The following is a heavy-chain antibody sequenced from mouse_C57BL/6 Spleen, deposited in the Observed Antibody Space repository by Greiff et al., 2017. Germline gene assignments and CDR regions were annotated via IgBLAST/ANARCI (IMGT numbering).Heavy chain of an antibody. CDR1: GYAFSSSW. J-gene: IGHJ4*01. Sequence: VQLQESGPELVKPGASVKISCKASGYAFSSSWMNWVKQRPGKGLEWIGRIYPGDGDTNYNGKFKGKATLTADKSSSTAYMQLSSLTSEDSAVYFVARYDYGYAMDYWGQGTSVTVSS. D-gene: IGHD2-4*01. CDR3: ARYDYGYAMDY. CDR2: IYPGDGDT. V-gene: IGHV1-82*01.